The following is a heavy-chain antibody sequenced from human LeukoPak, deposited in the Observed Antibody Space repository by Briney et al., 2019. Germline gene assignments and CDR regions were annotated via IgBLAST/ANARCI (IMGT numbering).Heavy chain of an antibody. CDR3: ARGPVDSLNWFDP. Sequence: GGSLRLSCAASGFTFSDYYMSWIRQAPGKGLEWVSCISSSGSTIYYADSVKGRFTISRDNAKNSLYLQMNSLRAEDTAVYYCARGPVDSLNWFDPWGQGTLVTVSS. CDR1: GFTFSDYY. J-gene: IGHJ5*02. V-gene: IGHV3-11*01. D-gene: IGHD5-12*01. CDR2: ISSSGSTI.